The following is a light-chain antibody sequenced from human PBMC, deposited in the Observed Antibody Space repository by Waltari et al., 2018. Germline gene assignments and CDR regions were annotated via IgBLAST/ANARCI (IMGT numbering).Light chain of an antibody. CDR3: MQRIEFPLT. J-gene: IGKJ4*01. Sequence: DIVMTQTPLSLPVTPGEPASISCRSSQSLLDSDDGNTYLDWYLQKPGQSPQLLIYTLSDRASGVPDRCSGSGSGTDFTLKISRVEAEDVGVYYCMQRIEFPLTFGGGTKVEIK. V-gene: IGKV2-40*01. CDR2: TLS. CDR1: QSLLDSDDGNTY.